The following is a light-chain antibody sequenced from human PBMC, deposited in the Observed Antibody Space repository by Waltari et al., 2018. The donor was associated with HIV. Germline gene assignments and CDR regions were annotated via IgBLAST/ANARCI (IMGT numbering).Light chain of an antibody. CDR2: QDR. J-gene: IGLJ2*01. V-gene: IGLV3-1*01. CDR3: QAWDSGTAHVV. CDR1: KLGDEY. Sequence: SYELTQPPSVSVSPGQTASITCSGDKLGDEYACWYQQKPGQSPVLVIYQDRKRPSGIPERFSGSNSGNTATLTISGTQAMDEADYYCQAWDSGTAHVVFGGGTKLTVL.